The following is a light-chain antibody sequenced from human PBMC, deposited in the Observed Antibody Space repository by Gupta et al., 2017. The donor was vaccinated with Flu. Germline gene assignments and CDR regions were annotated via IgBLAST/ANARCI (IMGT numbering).Light chain of an antibody. Sequence: DVVMTESTLSLLVTLGHRVSISCSSRQSLVYSDGNIYFHWFQEGPGQSPRRLIYKVSHRESGVPDRFSGSGSGTDFTLKISRVEAEDVGVYYCMQDTRWPYTFGQGTKLEIK. CDR3: MQDTRWPYT. V-gene: IGKV2-30*01. J-gene: IGKJ2*01. CDR2: KVS. CDR1: QSLVYSDGNIY.